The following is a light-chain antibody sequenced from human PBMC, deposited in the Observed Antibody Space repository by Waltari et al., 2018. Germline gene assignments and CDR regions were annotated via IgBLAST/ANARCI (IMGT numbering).Light chain of an antibody. CDR1: TIDVGNYDL. CDR2: EVI. Sequence: QSALTHPASVSGTPGQSITISCTGTTIDVGNYDLFSWYQQPPGKAPKLLICEVIKRPSGVSSRFSGSKSGNTASLTISGLQAEDEADYYCCSYAGRGTYVFGSGTKVTV. J-gene: IGLJ1*01. V-gene: IGLV2-23*02. CDR3: CSYAGRGTYV.